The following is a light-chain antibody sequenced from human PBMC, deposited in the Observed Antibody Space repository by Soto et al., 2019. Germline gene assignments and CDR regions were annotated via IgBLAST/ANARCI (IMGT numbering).Light chain of an antibody. V-gene: IGKV3-15*01. J-gene: IGKJ1*01. Sequence: VVMTQSPATLSVSPGERATLSCMASETVNSNLAWYQQKPGQAPRLLIYTISIRATGVPARFSGSGYGTEFTLTISSLQSEDFGVYYCQQYNKWWTFGQGTKVDIK. CDR3: QQYNKWWT. CDR1: ETVNSN. CDR2: TIS.